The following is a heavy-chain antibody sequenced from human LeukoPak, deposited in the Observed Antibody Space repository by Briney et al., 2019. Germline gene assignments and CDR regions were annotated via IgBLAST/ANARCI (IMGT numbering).Heavy chain of an antibody. CDR1: GFTFDDYA. Sequence: GRSLRLSCAASGFTFDDYAMHWVRQAPGKGLEWVSGIRWNSGDIGYADSVKGRFTISRDNAKNSLYLQMNSLRAEDTALYYCAKDMSLVAPYYYGMDVWGQGTTVTVSS. J-gene: IGHJ6*02. D-gene: IGHD2-15*01. V-gene: IGHV3-9*01. CDR3: AKDMSLVAPYYYGMDV. CDR2: IRWNSGDI.